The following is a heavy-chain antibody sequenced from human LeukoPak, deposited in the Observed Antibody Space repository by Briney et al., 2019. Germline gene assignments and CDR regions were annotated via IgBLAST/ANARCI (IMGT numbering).Heavy chain of an antibody. V-gene: IGHV3-23*01. CDR3: AKPVGTTIYYYYGMDV. J-gene: IGHJ6*02. CDR1: GFTFSSYA. CDR2: ISGSGGST. D-gene: IGHD4-23*01. Sequence: PGGSLRLSCAASGFTFSSYAMSWVRQAPGKGLEWVSAISGSGGSTYYADSVKGRFTISRDNSKNTLYLQMNSLRAEDTAVYYCAKPVGTTIYYYYGMDVWGQGTTVTVS.